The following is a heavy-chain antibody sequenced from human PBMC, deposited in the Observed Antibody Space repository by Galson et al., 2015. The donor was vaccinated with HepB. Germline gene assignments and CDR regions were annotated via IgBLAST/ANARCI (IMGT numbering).Heavy chain of an antibody. J-gene: IGHJ4*02. Sequence: SVKVSCKASGYTFTTYAMSWVRQAPGQGLEWMGWINTNTGNPTYARGFTGPYVFSLDTSVSTAYLQINSLKAEDTAVYYCARVSGYCSDSTCYPADWGQGTLVTVSS. CDR2: INTNTGNP. CDR1: GYTFTTYA. D-gene: IGHD2-2*03. CDR3: ARVSGYCSDSTCYPAD. V-gene: IGHV7-4-1*02.